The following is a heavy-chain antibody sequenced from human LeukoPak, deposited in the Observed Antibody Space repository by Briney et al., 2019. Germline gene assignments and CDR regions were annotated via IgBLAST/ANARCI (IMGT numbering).Heavy chain of an antibody. V-gene: IGHV7-4-1*02. CDR1: GYTFTSFP. D-gene: IGHD3-9*01. CDR3: ARGHDTTGCFAY. Sequence: ASVKVSCKPSGYTFTSFPINWVRQAPGQGLEWMGWINTTTGNPTYAQGLTGQFVFSLDTSVSTAYLQITSLKAEDIGVYYCARGHDTTGCFAYWGQGSLVTVSS. J-gene: IGHJ4*02. CDR2: INTTTGNP.